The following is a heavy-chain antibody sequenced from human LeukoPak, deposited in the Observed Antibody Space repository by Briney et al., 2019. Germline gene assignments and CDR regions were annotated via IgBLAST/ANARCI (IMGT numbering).Heavy chain of an antibody. D-gene: IGHD2-21*02. CDR3: ANIGNIVVVTNDAFDI. CDR2: ISYDGSNK. CDR1: GFTFSSYG. Sequence: GGSLRLSCAASGFTFSSYGMHWVRQAPGKGLEWVAVISYDGSNKYYADSVKGPFTISRDNSKNTLYLQMNSLRAEDTAVYYCANIGNIVVVTNDAFDIWGPGTMVTVSS. V-gene: IGHV3-30*18. J-gene: IGHJ3*02.